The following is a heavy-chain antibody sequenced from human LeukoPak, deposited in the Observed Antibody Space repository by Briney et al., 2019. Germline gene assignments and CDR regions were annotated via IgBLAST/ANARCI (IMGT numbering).Heavy chain of an antibody. J-gene: IGHJ6*04. CDR1: GFTFSSYD. Sequence: GGSLRLFCAASGFTFSSYDMNWVRQAPGKGLEWVSYISSRSSTIYYADSVKGRFTISRDNAKNSLYLQMNSLRAEDTAVYCAELGITMIGGVWGKGTTVTISS. CDR2: ISSRSSTI. V-gene: IGHV3-48*01. CDR3: AELGITMIGGV. D-gene: IGHD3-10*02.